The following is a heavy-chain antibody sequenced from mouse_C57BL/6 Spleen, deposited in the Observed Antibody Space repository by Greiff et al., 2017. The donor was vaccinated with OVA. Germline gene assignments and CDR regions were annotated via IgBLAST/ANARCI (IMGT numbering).Heavy chain of an antibody. Sequence: VQLQQPGAELVKPGASVKLSCKASGYTFTSYWMHWVKQRPGQGLEWIGMIHPNSGSTNYNEKFKSKATLTVDKSSSTAYMQLSSLTSEDSAVYYCAREEGRYYYGSRGVGGTGTTVTVSA. D-gene: IGHD1-1*01. CDR3: AREEGRYYYGSRGV. V-gene: IGHV1-64*01. J-gene: IGHJ1*03. CDR1: GYTFTSYW. CDR2: IHPNSGST.